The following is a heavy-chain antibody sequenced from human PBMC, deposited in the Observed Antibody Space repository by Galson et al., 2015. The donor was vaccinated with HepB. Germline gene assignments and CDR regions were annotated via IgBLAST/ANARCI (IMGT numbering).Heavy chain of an antibody. Sequence: SVKVSCKASGYTFTDYVVNWVRQAPGQGLEWMGWMNTNTGKPTYAPGFAGWSVFSLDTSVTTAYLQISSLETDDTAVYYCARSPLRFLDWLPYYDYYYMDVWGEGTTVTVSS. CDR3: ARSPLRFLDWLPYYDYYYMDV. V-gene: IGHV7-4-1*02. J-gene: IGHJ6*03. CDR2: MNTNTGKP. D-gene: IGHD3-3*01. CDR1: GYTFTDYV.